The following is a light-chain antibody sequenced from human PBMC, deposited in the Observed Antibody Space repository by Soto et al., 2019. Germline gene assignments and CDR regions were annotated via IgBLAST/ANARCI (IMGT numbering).Light chain of an antibody. CDR3: QQYGMSSFT. CDR1: QSVSSSY. CDR2: GAS. J-gene: IGKJ3*01. V-gene: IGKV3-20*01. Sequence: EIVLTQSPGTLSLSPGERATLSCRASQSVSSSYLAWYQQKPGQAPRLLIYGASSRATGIPGRLSGSGSGTDFSLTISGVEPEDSAVYYCQQYGMSSFTFGPGTKVDIK.